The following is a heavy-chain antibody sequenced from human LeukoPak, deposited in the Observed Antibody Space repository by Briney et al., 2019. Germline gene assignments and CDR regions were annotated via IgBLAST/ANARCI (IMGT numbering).Heavy chain of an antibody. CDR3: ANARGRITMTLDY. D-gene: IGHD3-22*01. CDR1: GFTFSNYA. CDR2: ISYDGSNK. J-gene: IGHJ4*02. V-gene: IGHV3-30*18. Sequence: GRSLRLSCAASGFTFSNYAMHWVRQAPGKWLEWVALISYDGSNKYSADSVKGRFTISRDNSKNTLYLQMNSLRAEDTAVYYCANARGRITMTLDYWGQGTLVTVSS.